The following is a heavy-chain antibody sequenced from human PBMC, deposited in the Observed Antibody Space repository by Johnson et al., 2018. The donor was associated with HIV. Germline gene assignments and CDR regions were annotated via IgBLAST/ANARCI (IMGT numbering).Heavy chain of an antibody. J-gene: IGHJ3*02. CDR3: ARGGGWATDAFEI. V-gene: IGHV3-66*02. CDR2: VYSGGPT. CDR1: GFTVSSNY. Sequence: VQLVESGGGLVQPGGSLRLSCAASGFTVSSNYMSWVRQAPGKGLESVSAVYSGGPTHYADSVTHRSTIYRDNSKNTLYLQMNSLRAEDTAVYYCARGGGWATDAFEIWGQGTMVTVSS. D-gene: IGHD5-12*01.